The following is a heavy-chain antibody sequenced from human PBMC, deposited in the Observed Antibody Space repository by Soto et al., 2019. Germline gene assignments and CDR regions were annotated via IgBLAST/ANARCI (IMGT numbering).Heavy chain of an antibody. V-gene: IGHV3-30*18. Sequence: PGGSLRLSCAASGFTFSSYGMHWVRQAPGKGLERVAVISYDGSNKYYADSVKGRFTISRDNSKNTLYLQMNSLRAEDTAVYYCAKDLHSGTFDYWGQGTLVTVSS. D-gene: IGHD1-26*01. CDR1: GFTFSSYG. CDR3: AKDLHSGTFDY. J-gene: IGHJ4*02. CDR2: ISYDGSNK.